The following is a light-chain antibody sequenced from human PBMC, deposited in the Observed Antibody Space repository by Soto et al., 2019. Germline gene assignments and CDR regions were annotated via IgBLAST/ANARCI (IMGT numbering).Light chain of an antibody. CDR3: STWDDRFRGPT. J-gene: IGLJ2*01. Sequence: QSDLTQSSSVTGSVGQKVTILCSGGTSNIDSHTVSWYRQRPGAAPDFIMFANYQRPSGVPDRFSGAKSRGPVSLTISDPRPDDEGVYFSSTWDDRFRGPTFGGGTKLTVL. CDR2: ANY. CDR1: TSNIDSHT. V-gene: IGLV1-47*01.